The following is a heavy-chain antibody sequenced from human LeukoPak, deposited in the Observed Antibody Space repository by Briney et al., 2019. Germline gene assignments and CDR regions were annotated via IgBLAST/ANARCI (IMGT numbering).Heavy chain of an antibody. D-gene: IGHD6-19*01. CDR1: GFTFSSYA. J-gene: IGHJ4*02. CDR2: ISGSGGST. Sequence: GGSLRLSCAASGFTFSSYAMSWVRQAPGKGLEWVSAISGSGGSTYYVDSVKGRFTISRDNSKNTLYLQMNSLRAEDTVVYYCAKDRIAVAVNYFDYWGQGTLVTVSS. V-gene: IGHV3-23*01. CDR3: AKDRIAVAVNYFDY.